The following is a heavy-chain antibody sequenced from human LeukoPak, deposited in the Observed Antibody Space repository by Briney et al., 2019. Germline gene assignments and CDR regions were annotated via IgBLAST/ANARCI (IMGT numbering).Heavy chain of an antibody. Sequence: SETLSLTCAVSGYSISSGYYWGWIRQPPGKGLEWIGSIYHSGSTYYNPSLKSRVTISVDTSKNQFSLKLSSVTAADTAVYYCARIYSGSGSLDYWGQGTLVTVSS. D-gene: IGHD1-26*01. CDR2: IYHSGST. CDR1: GYSISSGYY. J-gene: IGHJ4*02. CDR3: ARIYSGSGSLDY. V-gene: IGHV4-38-2*01.